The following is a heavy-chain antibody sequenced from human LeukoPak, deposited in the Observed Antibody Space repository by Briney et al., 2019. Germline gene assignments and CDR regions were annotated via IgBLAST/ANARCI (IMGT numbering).Heavy chain of an antibody. Sequence: GGSLRLSCAASGFTFGSYGMHWVRQAPGKGLEWVAFIRYDGSNKYYADSVKGRFTISRDNSKNTLYLQMNSLRAEDTAVYYCAKAQGKQRWLQDYWGQGTLVTVSS. CDR1: GFTFGSYG. D-gene: IGHD5-24*01. J-gene: IGHJ4*02. CDR2: IRYDGSNK. CDR3: AKAQGKQRWLQDY. V-gene: IGHV3-30*02.